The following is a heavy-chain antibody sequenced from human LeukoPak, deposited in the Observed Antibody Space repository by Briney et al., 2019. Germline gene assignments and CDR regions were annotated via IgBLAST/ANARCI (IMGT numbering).Heavy chain of an antibody. V-gene: IGHV3-48*01. Sequence: TGGSLRLSCAASGFTFNTYGMNWVRQAPGKGLEWISYISYDSIAIFYADSVKGRFTVFRDNAKHSLYLQMNSLRPEDTAVYYCAIPNDYWGQGTLVTVSS. J-gene: IGHJ4*02. CDR1: GFTFNTYG. CDR2: ISYDSIAI. CDR3: AIPNDY.